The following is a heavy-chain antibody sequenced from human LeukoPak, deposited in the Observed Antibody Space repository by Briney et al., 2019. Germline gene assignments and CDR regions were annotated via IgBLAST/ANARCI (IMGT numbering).Heavy chain of an antibody. CDR2: INPNSGGT. CDR3: ARERAAAGTPGGY. V-gene: IGHV1-2*06. J-gene: IGHJ4*02. D-gene: IGHD6-13*01. CDR1: GYTFTGYY. Sequence: ASVKVSCKASGYTFTGYYMHWVRQAPGQGLERLGRINPNSGGTNYAQKFQGRVTMTRDTSISTAYMELSRLRSDDTAVYYCARERAAAGTPGGYWGQGTLVTVSS.